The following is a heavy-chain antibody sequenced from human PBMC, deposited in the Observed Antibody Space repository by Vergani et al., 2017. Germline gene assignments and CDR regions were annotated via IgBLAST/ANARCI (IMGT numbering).Heavy chain of an antibody. CDR2: ISAYNGNT. J-gene: IGHJ6*02. V-gene: IGHV1-18*01. D-gene: IGHD2-15*01. CDR3: ARDGYCSGGSCYSWYYGMDV. Sequence: QVQLVQSGAEVKKPGASVKVSCKASGYTFTSYGISWVRQAPGQGLEWMGWISAYNGNTNYAQKLQGRVTMTTDTSTSTAYMELRILRSDDTAVYYCARDGYCSGGSCYSWYYGMDVWGQGTTVTVSS. CDR1: GYTFTSYG.